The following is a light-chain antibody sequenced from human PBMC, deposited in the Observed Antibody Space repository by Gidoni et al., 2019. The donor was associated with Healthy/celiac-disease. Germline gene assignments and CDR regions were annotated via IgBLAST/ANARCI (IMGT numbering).Light chain of an antibody. CDR1: QSVRSY. Sequence: EMVLTQSPATLSLAPGERATLSCRASQSVRSYLAWYQQKPGQAPRLLIYDASNRATGLPARFSGSGSGTDFTLTIRSLAPEDFAVYSCQQRSHWPRPFGQGTKVEIK. V-gene: IGKV3-11*01. J-gene: IGKJ1*01. CDR3: QQRSHWPRP. CDR2: DAS.